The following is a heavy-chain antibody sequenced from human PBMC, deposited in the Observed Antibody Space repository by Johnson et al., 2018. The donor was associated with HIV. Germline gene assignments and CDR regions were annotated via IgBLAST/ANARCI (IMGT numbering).Heavy chain of an antibody. CDR1: GFTVSSNY. CDR2: IYSGGST. Sequence: VQLVESGGGLVQPGGSLRLSCAASGFTVSSNYMSWVRQAPGKGLEWVSVIYSGGSTYYADFVKGRFTISRDNSKNTLYLQMNSLRAEEPAVYYCASHYYDSSGYYFDAFDIWGQGTMVTVSS. J-gene: IGHJ3*02. V-gene: IGHV3-66*04. D-gene: IGHD3-22*01. CDR3: ASHYYDSSGYYFDAFDI.